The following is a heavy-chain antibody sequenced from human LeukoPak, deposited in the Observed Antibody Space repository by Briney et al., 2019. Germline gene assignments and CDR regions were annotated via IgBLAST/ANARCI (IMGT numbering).Heavy chain of an antibody. CDR3: AKALGPAIVRGVIDY. CDR2: IRSDGSIK. Sequence: WGSLRLSCAAFGFPFSTYGMHWVRQAPGTGLEWVAFIRSDGSIKYYADSVKGRFTISRDNSKNTLYVQMNSLRAEDTAVYYCAKALGPAIVRGVIDYWGQGTLVTVSS. D-gene: IGHD3-10*01. J-gene: IGHJ4*02. CDR1: GFPFSTYG. V-gene: IGHV3-30*02.